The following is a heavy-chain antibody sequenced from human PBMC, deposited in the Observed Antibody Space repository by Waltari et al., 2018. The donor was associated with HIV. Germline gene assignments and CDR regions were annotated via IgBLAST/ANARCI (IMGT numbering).Heavy chain of an antibody. V-gene: IGHV4-39*01. CDR1: GGSVSSSSYF. Sequence: QLQLQESGPGLVKPSETLSLTCTVSGGSVSSSSYFWGWIRQPPGKGLEWVGRIYYTGGAYSNPSLKSRVTISVDTSKNQFSLKVTSVTAADTAVYYGARHALRVGAAYWNFDLWGRGTLVTVSS. CDR3: ARHALRVGAAYWNFDL. CDR2: IYYTGGA. J-gene: IGHJ2*01. D-gene: IGHD1-26*01.